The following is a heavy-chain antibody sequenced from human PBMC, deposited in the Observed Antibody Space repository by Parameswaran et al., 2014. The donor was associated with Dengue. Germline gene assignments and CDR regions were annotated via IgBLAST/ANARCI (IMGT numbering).Heavy chain of an antibody. CDR3: ARDSLTVDY. Sequence: WIRQPPGKGLEWVANIKQDGSEKYYVDSVKGRFTISRDNAKNSLYLQMNSLRAEDTAVYYCARDSLTVDYWGQGTLVTVSS. J-gene: IGHJ4*02. D-gene: IGHD1-14*01. CDR2: IKQDGSEK. V-gene: IGHV3-7*03.